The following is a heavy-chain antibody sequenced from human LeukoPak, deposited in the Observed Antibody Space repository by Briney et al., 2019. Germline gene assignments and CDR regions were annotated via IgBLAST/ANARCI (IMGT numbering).Heavy chain of an antibody. CDR3: ARDSIAAAGTGLDY. V-gene: IGHV3-23*01. J-gene: IGHJ4*02. CDR1: GFTFRTYA. CDR2: IIGNAAST. D-gene: IGHD6-13*01. Sequence: PGGSLRLSCAASGFTFRTYAMSWVRQAPGEGLEWVSGIIGNAASTYYADSVKGRFTISRDNSKNKLYLQMNSLRAEDTAVYYCARDSIAAAGTGLDYWGQGTLVTVSS.